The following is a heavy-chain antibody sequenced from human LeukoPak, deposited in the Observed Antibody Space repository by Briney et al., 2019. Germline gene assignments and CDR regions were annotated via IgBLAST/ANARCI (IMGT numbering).Heavy chain of an antibody. CDR2: IIPIFGTA. CDR1: GGTFSSYA. V-gene: IGHV1-69*05. CDR3: ARGAARLDAFDI. J-gene: IGHJ3*02. Sequence: SVKVSCKASGGTFSSYAISWVRQAPGQGLEWMGGIIPIFGTANYAQKFQGRVTITTDESTSTGYMELSSLRSEDTAVYYCARGAARLDAFDIWGQGTMVTVSS. D-gene: IGHD6-6*01.